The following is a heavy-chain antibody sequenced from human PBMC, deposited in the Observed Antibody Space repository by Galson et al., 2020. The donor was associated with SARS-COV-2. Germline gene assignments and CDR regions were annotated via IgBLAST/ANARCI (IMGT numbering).Heavy chain of an antibody. CDR1: GYTFNGYY. CDR3: ARDLEGY. CDR2: INPNSGGT. Sequence: ASVKVSCKASGYTFNGYYMHWVRPAPGQELEGMGRINPNSGGTNYAQKLQGRVTMTRDTSISTAYMELSRLRSDDTAVYYRARDLEGYWGQGTLVTVSS. V-gene: IGHV1-2*06. J-gene: IGHJ4*02.